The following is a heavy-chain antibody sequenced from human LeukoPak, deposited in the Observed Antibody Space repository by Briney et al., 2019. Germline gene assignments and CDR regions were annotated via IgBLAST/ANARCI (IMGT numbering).Heavy chain of an antibody. CDR3: ARSSGDYSFDY. J-gene: IGHJ4*02. D-gene: IGHD1-26*01. CDR1: GGSISSYY. V-gene: IGHV4-4*07. CDR2: IHTSGST. Sequence: SETLSLTCTVSGGSISSYYWSGIRQPAGKGLEWIGRIHTSGSTNSNPSLKSRVTMSVDTSKNQFSLKLSSVTAADTAVYYCARSSGDYSFDYWGQGTLVTVSS.